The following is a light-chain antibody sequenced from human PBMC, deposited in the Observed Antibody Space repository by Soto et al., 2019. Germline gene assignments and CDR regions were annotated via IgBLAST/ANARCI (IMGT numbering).Light chain of an antibody. V-gene: IGKV3-11*01. CDR2: DAS. Sequence: TQSPSTLSASVGDRVTITCRASQSISRSLAWYQQKPGQAPRLLIYDASTRAAGIPARFSGSGSGTDFTLTISSLEPEDFAIYYCQHRSNWQITFGQGTRLEI. J-gene: IGKJ5*01. CDR3: QHRSNWQIT. CDR1: QSISRS.